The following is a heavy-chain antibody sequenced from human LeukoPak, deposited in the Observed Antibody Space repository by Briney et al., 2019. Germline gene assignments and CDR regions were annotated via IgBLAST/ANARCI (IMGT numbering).Heavy chain of an antibody. CDR3: ARGGAGTHDD. CDR1: GYTFTNYG. Sequence: ASVKVSCKASGYTFTNYGISWVRQAPGQGLEWMGWISVYNGNTNYAQKFHGRVTMTTDTSTSTAYMELRSLTSDDTAVYYCARGGAGTHDDWGQGTLVTVSS. D-gene: IGHD6-13*01. J-gene: IGHJ4*02. CDR2: ISVYNGNT. V-gene: IGHV1-18*01.